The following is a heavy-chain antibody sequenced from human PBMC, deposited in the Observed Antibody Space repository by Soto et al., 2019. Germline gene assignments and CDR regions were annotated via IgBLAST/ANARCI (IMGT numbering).Heavy chain of an antibody. CDR1: GYTFTSSW. Sequence: PGESLKISFKGSGYTFTSSWISWVRQMPGRGLEWMGKIDPRDSYTKYSPSFQDHVTISADKSISTAYLQWSSLKASDTAMYFCARPGYSSGGSAFEIWGQGTVVTVSS. CDR3: ARPGYSSGGSAFEI. J-gene: IGHJ3*02. CDR2: IDPRDSYT. V-gene: IGHV5-10-1*01. D-gene: IGHD6-19*01.